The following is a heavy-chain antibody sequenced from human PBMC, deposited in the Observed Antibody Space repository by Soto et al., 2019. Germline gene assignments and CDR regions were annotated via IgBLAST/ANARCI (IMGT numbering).Heavy chain of an antibody. Sequence: GESLKISCKGSGYSFTSYWISWVRQMPGKGLEWMGRIDPSDSYTNYSPSFQGHVTISADKSISTAYLQWSSLKASDTAMYYCARSGIAAADNYYGMDVWGQGTTVNVSS. CDR1: GYSFTSYW. D-gene: IGHD6-13*01. CDR3: ARSGIAAADNYYGMDV. V-gene: IGHV5-10-1*01. CDR2: IDPSDSYT. J-gene: IGHJ6*02.